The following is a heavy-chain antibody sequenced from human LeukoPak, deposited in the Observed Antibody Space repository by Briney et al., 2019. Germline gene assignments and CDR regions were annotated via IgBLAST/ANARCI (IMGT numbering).Heavy chain of an antibody. CDR1: GYSISSGHY. V-gene: IGHV4-38-2*02. D-gene: IGHD3-10*01. Sequence: SETLSLTCTVSGYSISSGHYWGWIRQPPGKGLEWIGSIYHSGSTYYNPSLKSRVTISVDTSKNQFSLKLSSVTAADTAVYYCARRGRSTYYYGSGSYPNVDYWGQGTLVTVSS. CDR3: ARRGRSTYYYGSGSYPNVDY. CDR2: IYHSGST. J-gene: IGHJ4*02.